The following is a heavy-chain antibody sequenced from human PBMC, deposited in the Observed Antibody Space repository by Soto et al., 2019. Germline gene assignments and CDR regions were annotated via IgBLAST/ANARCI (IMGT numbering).Heavy chain of an antibody. CDR3: ASAYSSSWYTHGYYYGMDV. J-gene: IGHJ6*02. Sequence: GGSLRLSCAASGFTFSSYSMNWVRQAPGKGLEWVSSISSSSSYIYYADSVKGRFTISRDNAKNSLYLQMNSLRAEDTAVYYCASAYSSSWYTHGYYYGMDVWGQGTTVTVSS. D-gene: IGHD6-13*01. CDR2: ISSSSSYI. V-gene: IGHV3-21*01. CDR1: GFTFSSYS.